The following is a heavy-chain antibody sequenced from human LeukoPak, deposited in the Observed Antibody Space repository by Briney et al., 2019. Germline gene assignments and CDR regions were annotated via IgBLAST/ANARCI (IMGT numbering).Heavy chain of an antibody. CDR2: IIPIFGTA. J-gene: IGHJ4*02. V-gene: IGHV1-69*13. CDR1: GGTFSSYA. D-gene: IGHD4-17*01. Sequence: ASVKVSCKSSGGTFSSYAISWVRQAPGPGLEWMGGIIPIFGTANYAQKFQGRVTITADESTSTAYMELSSLSSEDTAVYYCASPHYGAQLRDFTSFDYWGQGTLVTVSS. CDR3: ASPHYGAQLRDFTSFDY.